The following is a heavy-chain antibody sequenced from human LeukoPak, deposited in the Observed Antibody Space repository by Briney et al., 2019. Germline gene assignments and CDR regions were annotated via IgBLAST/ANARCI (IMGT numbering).Heavy chain of an antibody. Sequence: SETLSLTCTVSGGSVSSGSYYWSWIRQPPGKGLEGIGYIYYSGSTYYNPSLKSRVTISVDTSKNQFSLKLSSVTAADTAVYYCASRNHYYDSSGYYYVWAFDIWGQGTMVTVSS. CDR3: ASRNHYYDSSGYYYVWAFDI. CDR2: IYYSGST. CDR1: GGSVSSGSYY. D-gene: IGHD3-22*01. V-gene: IGHV4-61*01. J-gene: IGHJ3*02.